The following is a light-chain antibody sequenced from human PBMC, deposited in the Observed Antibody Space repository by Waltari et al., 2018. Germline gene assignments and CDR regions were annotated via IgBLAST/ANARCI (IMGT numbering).Light chain of an antibody. CDR3: SAWDSNLSAYV. CDR2: RNN. CDR1: SNNVCNQG. J-gene: IGLJ1*01. V-gene: IGLV10-54*04. Sequence: QSGLTPPPSVSKDFRHTATRTSTGNSNNVCNQGAAWLQKHQGHPPTLHSDRNNPRPSGISERFSASRSGNTASLTSTGLQPEDEADYFCSAWDSNLSAYVFGTGTKVTVL.